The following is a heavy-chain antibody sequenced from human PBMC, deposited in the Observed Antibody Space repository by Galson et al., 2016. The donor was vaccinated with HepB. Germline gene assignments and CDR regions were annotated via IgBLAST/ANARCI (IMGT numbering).Heavy chain of an antibody. Sequence: SETLSLTCAVSGFSISSGNWWGWIRQPPGKGLEWIGYIYKSGDTHYSPSLKNRVTMPVDTSKNQFSLKLSSVTAVDTAVYFCFRYNSVWRSFDYWGQGTLVTVSS. D-gene: IGHD6-19*01. CDR3: FRYNSVWRSFDY. V-gene: IGHV4-28*01. J-gene: IGHJ4*02. CDR1: GFSISSGNW. CDR2: IYKSGDT.